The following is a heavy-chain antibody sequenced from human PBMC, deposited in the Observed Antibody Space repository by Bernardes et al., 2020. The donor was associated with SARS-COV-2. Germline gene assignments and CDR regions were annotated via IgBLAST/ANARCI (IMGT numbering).Heavy chain of an antibody. V-gene: IGHV3-23*01. CDR2: ISGSGDST. J-gene: IGHJ4*02. D-gene: IGHD6-13*01. CDR3: AKDRDDSSRWYSPFDY. Sequence: VGSLILSCAASGFTFRSSAMSWVRQAPGPGLEWVSGISGSGDSTYYADSVKGRFTISRDNSKNTLYLQMNSLRAEDTAVYYCAKDRDDSSRWYSPFDYWGQGTLVTVSS. CDR1: GFTFRSSA.